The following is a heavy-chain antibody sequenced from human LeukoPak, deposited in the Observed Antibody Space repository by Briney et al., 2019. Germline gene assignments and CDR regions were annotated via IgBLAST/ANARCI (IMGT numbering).Heavy chain of an antibody. V-gene: IGHV4-38-2*02. Sequence: PSETLSLTCTVSGYSISSGYYWGWIRQPRGKGLEWIGSIYHSGSTYYNPSLKSRVTISADTSKNQFSLKLSSVTAADTAVYYCARALEGIVALSHFDYWGQGTLVTVSS. CDR3: ARALEGIVALSHFDY. D-gene: IGHD2-15*01. CDR2: IYHSGST. CDR1: GYSISSGYY. J-gene: IGHJ4*02.